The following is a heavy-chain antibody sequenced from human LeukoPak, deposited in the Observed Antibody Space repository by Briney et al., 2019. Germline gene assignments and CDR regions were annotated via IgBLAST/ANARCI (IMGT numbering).Heavy chain of an antibody. D-gene: IGHD3-10*01. J-gene: IGHJ4*02. CDR1: GGTFSFYA. V-gene: IGHV1-69*04. CDR3: ARAVVVARGLMAYFDY. Sequence: SVKVSCKASGGTFSFYAINWVRQAPGQGLEWMERIIPIPGMANYAQKFQGRVTITADSSTSTAYMEVSSLRSEDTAVYYCARAVVVARGLMAYFDYWGQGTLVTVSS. CDR2: IIPIPGMA.